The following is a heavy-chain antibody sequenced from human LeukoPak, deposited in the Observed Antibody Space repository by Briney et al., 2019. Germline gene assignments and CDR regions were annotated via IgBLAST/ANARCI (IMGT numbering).Heavy chain of an antibody. J-gene: IGHJ3*01. CDR3: ARDVDYGFGV. Sequence: GGSLRLSCATSGFTFSSYSLNWARQAPGKGLEWVSYISSDNIKYADSVKGRFTISRDNAKNTLYLQMNSLRAEDTAVYYCARDVDYGFGVWGRGTMVTVSS. CDR2: ISSDNI. V-gene: IGHV3-48*01. D-gene: IGHD3/OR15-3a*01. CDR1: GFTFSSYS.